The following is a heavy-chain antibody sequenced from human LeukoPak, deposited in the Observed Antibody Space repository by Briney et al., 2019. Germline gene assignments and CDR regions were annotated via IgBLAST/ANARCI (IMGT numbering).Heavy chain of an antibody. D-gene: IGHD6-19*01. V-gene: IGHV1-24*01. CDR3: ATGRGWLFDY. J-gene: IGHJ4*02. Sequence: ASVKVSCKVSGYTLTELSMHWVRQAPGKGLEWMGGFDPEDGETIYAQKFQGRVTVTEDTSTDTAYMELSSLRSEDTAVYYCATGRGWLFDYWGQGTLVTVSS. CDR2: FDPEDGET. CDR1: GYTLTELS.